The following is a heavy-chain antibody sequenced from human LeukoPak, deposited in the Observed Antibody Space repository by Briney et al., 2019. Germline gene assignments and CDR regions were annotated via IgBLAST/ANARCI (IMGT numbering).Heavy chain of an antibody. CDR2: IYYSGST. V-gene: IGHV4-34*01. J-gene: IGHJ4*02. CDR1: GGFFSGYY. CDR3: ASEVPY. Sequence: SETLSLTCAVYGGFFSGYYWSWIRQPPGKGLEWIGSIYYSGSTYYNPSLKSRVTISVDTSKNQFSLKLSSVTAADTAVYYCASEVPYWGQGTLVTVSS.